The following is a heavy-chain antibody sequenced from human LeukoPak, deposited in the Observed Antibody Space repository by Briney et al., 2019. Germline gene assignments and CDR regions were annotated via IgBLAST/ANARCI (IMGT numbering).Heavy chain of an antibody. V-gene: IGHV4-34*01. Sequence: PSETLSLTCAVYGGSFSGYYWSWLRQPPGKGLEWIGEINHSGSTKYNPSLKSRVPISVDKYKTQFSVKLSSVTAAVTAVYYCARGPSRRSITIFGVVIPPQDDWFDPWGQGTLVTVSS. J-gene: IGHJ5*02. D-gene: IGHD3-3*01. CDR2: INHSGST. CDR3: ARGPSRRSITIFGVVIPPQDDWFDP. CDR1: GGSFSGYY.